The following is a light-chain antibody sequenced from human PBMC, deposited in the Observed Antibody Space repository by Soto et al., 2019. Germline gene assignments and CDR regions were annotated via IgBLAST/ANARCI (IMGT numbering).Light chain of an antibody. Sequence: SYELTQPPSVSVSPGQTASINCSGDALPKKYAYWYQQKPGQAPVLVMYKDTVRSSGIPERFSASSSGTTVTLTISGVQAEDEADYYCQSSDNSNSYVVFGGGTKVTAL. CDR2: KDT. CDR1: ALPKKY. CDR3: QSSDNSNSYVV. J-gene: IGLJ2*01. V-gene: IGLV3-25*03.